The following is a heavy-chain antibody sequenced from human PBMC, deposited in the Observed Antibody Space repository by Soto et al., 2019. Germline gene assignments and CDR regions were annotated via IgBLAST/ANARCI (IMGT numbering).Heavy chain of an antibody. V-gene: IGHV1-2*02. J-gene: IGHJ4*02. CDR3: ARDGPGHSSGYPYYFDY. CDR2: INPNSGGT. CDR1: GYTFTGYY. D-gene: IGHD3-22*01. Sequence: QVQLVQSGAEVKKPGASVKVSCKASGYTFTGYYMHWVRQAPGQGLEWMGWINPNSGGTNYAQKFQCRVTMTRDTSISTAYMELSRLRSDDTAVYYWARDGPGHSSGYPYYFDYWGQGTLVTVSS.